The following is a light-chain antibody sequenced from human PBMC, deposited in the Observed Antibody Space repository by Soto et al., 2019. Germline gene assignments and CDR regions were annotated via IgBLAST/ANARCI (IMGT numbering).Light chain of an antibody. CDR3: QQFGSSSLT. CDR2: GAS. V-gene: IGKV3-20*01. CDR1: QSVSSTY. J-gene: IGKJ1*01. Sequence: EIVLTQSPGTLSLSPGDRATLSCRASQSVSSTYLAWYQQKPGQAPRLLIYGASSSAADIPDRFSGSGSGTDFTVTISRLEPEDVAVYYCQQFGSSSLTFGQGTKVEIK.